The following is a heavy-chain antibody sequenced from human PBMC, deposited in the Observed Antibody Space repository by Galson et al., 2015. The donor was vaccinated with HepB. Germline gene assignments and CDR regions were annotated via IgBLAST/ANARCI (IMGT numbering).Heavy chain of an antibody. CDR1: GFTFSSYA. CDR3: ARDRRYSSSWYEKRGAFDY. CDR2: ISSSSSTI. D-gene: IGHD6-13*01. J-gene: IGHJ4*02. Sequence: SLRLSCAASGFTFSSYAMSWVRQAPGKGLEWVSYISSSSSTIYYADSVKGRFTISRDNAKNSLYLQMNSLRDEDTAVYYCARDRRYSSSWYEKRGAFDYWGQGTLVTVSS. V-gene: IGHV3-48*02.